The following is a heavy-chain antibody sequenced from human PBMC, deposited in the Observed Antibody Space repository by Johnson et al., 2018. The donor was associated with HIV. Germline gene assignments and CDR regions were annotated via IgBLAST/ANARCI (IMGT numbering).Heavy chain of an antibody. D-gene: IGHD1-1*01. Sequence: QVQLVESGGGVVQPEKSLRLSCAAAGFSFNTYSMHWVRQAPGKGLEWVALISDDGTNKYYVDSVKGRFTISRDNSESSLYLQMDSLRPEDTAIYFCARDRGLYNWNDPGAFDMWGQGTMVTVSS. CDR2: ISDDGTNK. CDR3: ARDRGLYNWNDPGAFDM. V-gene: IGHV3-30-3*01. J-gene: IGHJ3*02. CDR1: GFSFNTYS.